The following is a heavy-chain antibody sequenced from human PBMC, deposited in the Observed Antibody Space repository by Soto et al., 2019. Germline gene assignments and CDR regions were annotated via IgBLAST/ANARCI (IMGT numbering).Heavy chain of an antibody. CDR1: GFTFSSYA. CDR2: ISYDGSNK. Sequence: GGSLRLSCAASGFTFSSYAMHWVRQAPGKGLEWVAVISYDGSNKYYADSVKGRFTISRDNSKNTLYLQMNSLRAEDTAVYYCARAIFGVVITRGWFDPWGQGTLVTVS. CDR3: ARAIFGVVITRGWFDP. V-gene: IGHV3-30-3*01. D-gene: IGHD3-3*02. J-gene: IGHJ5*02.